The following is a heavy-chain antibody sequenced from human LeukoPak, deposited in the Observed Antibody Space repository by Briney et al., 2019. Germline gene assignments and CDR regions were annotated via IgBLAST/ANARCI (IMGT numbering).Heavy chain of an antibody. J-gene: IGHJ4*02. CDR2: INHSGST. V-gene: IGHV4-34*01. Sequence: SETLSLTCAVYGGSFSGYYWSWIRQPPGKGLEWIGEINHSGSTNYNPSLKSRVTISVDTSKNQFSLKLSSVTAADTAVYYCARGSSFPGYFDYWGQGTLVTVSS. D-gene: IGHD2-21*01. CDR3: ARGSSFPGYFDY. CDR1: GGSFSGYY.